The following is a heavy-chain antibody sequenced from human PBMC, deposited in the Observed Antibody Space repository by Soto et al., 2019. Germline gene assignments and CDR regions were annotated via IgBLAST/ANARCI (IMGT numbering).Heavy chain of an antibody. Sequence: EVQLVESGGGLVKPGGSLRLSCAASGFTFSSYSMNWVRQAPGKGLEWVSFISSSSSYIYYADSVKGRFTISRDNAKNSLYLQMNSLRAEDTAVYYCARDQTVGFLEWLEDYYYYMDVWGKGTTVTVSS. V-gene: IGHV3-21*01. CDR2: ISSSSSYI. D-gene: IGHD3-3*02. CDR3: ARDQTVGFLEWLEDYYYYMDV. J-gene: IGHJ6*03. CDR1: GFTFSSYS.